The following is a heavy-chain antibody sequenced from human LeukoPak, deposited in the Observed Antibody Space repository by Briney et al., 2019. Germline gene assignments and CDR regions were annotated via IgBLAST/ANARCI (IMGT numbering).Heavy chain of an antibody. V-gene: IGHV4-34*01. Sequence: SETLSLTCAVYGGSFSGYYWSWIRQPPGKGLEWIGEINHSGSTNYNPSLKSRVTISVDTSKNQFSLKLSSVTAADTAVYYCARGWGTYYYYYVDVWGKGTTVTVSS. J-gene: IGHJ6*03. D-gene: IGHD7-27*01. CDR3: ARGWGTYYYYYVDV. CDR2: INHSGST. CDR1: GGSFSGYY.